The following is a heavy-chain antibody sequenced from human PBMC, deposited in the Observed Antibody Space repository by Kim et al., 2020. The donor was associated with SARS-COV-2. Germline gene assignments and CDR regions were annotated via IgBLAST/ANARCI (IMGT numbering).Heavy chain of an antibody. D-gene: IGHD6-19*01. J-gene: IGHJ4*02. CDR3: ATWGLAVAGRSVDY. CDR1: GYTFTTYA. Sequence: ASVKVSCKASGYTFTTYAINWVRQAPGQGLEWMGWINTNTGNPTYAQGFTGRFVFSLDTSVSTAYLQISSLKAEDTAVYYCATWGLAVAGRSVDYWGQGTLVTVSS. CDR2: INTNTGNP. V-gene: IGHV7-4-1*02.